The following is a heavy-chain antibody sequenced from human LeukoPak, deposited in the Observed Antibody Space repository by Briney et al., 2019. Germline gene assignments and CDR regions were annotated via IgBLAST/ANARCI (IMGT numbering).Heavy chain of an antibody. D-gene: IGHD3-16*02. CDR1: GFTFSSYS. J-gene: IGHJ4*02. CDR3: AKGRGQSYPHYYFDS. V-gene: IGHV3-48*04. Sequence: PGGSLRLSCAASGFTFSSYSMNWVRQAPGKGLEWVSYISSSSSTIYYADSVKGRFTISRDNAKNTLYLQMNSLRPEDTAVYYCAKGRGQSYPHYYFDSWGQGTLVTVSS. CDR2: ISSSSSTI.